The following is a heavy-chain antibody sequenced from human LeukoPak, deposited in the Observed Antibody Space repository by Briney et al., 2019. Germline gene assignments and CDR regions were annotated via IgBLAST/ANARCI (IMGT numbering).Heavy chain of an antibody. CDR3: VVVVEPPDSDGFDV. J-gene: IGHJ3*01. Sequence: GGSLRLSCAASGFTFGNSWVHWVRQAPGKGLVWVSLINADGSTTTYADSVKGRFTISRDNARNTLPLQMNSLTIEDTAVYYCVVVVEPPDSDGFDVWGQGTMITVSS. CDR2: INADGSTT. CDR1: GFTFGNSW. V-gene: IGHV3-74*01. D-gene: IGHD1-14*01.